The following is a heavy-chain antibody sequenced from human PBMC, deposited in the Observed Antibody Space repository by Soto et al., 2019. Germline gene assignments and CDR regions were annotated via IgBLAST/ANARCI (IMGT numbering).Heavy chain of an antibody. CDR1: GGTFSSYT. J-gene: IGHJ2*01. CDR3: ARVSSALGKVGATVGWYFDL. V-gene: IGHV1-69*02. Sequence: QVQLVQSGAAVKKPGSSVKVSCKASGGTFSSYTISWVRQAPGQGLEWMGRIIPILGIANYAQKFQGRVTITADKSTSTXYXALSSLGSEDTAVYYCARVSSALGKVGATVGWYFDLWGRGTLVTVSS. D-gene: IGHD1-26*01. CDR2: IIPILGIA.